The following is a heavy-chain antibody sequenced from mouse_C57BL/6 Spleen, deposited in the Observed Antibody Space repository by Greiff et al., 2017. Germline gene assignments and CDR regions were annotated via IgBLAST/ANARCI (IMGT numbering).Heavy chain of an antibody. J-gene: IGHJ4*01. V-gene: IGHV1-19*01. CDR1: GYTSTDYY. CDR3: ARSRSTTANAMDY. Sequence: VHVKQSGPVLVKPGASVKMSCKASGYTSTDYYMNWVKQSHGKSLEWIGVINPYNGGTSYNQKFKGKATLTVDKSSSTAYMELNSLTSEDSAVYYCARSRSTTANAMDYWGQGTSVTVSS. CDR2: INPYNGGT. D-gene: IGHD1-2*01.